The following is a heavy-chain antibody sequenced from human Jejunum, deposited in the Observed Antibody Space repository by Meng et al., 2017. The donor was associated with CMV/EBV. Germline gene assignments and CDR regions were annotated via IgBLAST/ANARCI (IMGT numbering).Heavy chain of an antibody. D-gene: IGHD3-16*01. CDR1: GVSVSSRDSY. J-gene: IGHJ4*02. CDR3: AWGPNMFYFDS. CDR2: IAYSGST. V-gene: IGHV4-61*08. Sequence: TCTGSGVSVSSRDSYWSWIRRPPGKEMEWMGYIAYSGSTNYNPSLKSRVTMSLDTSKTQVSLRLNSVTAADTAVYYCAWGPNMFYFDSWAQGTLVTVSS.